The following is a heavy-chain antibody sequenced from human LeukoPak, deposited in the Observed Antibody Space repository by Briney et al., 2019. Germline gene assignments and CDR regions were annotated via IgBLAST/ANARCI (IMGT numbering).Heavy chain of an antibody. Sequence: PSETLSLTCTVSGVSISSGNYYWSWIRQPAGKGLEWIGRIYTSGSTNYNPSFKSRVTISVDTSKNQSSLKVDSVTAADTAVYYCARDHPTPTTGYMDVWGKGTTVTVSS. J-gene: IGHJ6*03. CDR3: ARDHPTPTTGYMDV. CDR2: IYTSGST. V-gene: IGHV4-61*02. D-gene: IGHD1-26*01. CDR1: GVSISSGNYY.